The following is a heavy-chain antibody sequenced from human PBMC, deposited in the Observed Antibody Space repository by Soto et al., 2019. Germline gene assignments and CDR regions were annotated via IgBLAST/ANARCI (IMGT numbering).Heavy chain of an antibody. CDR1: GFTFSSYA. D-gene: IGHD3-3*01. CDR3: AKKLRRITIFGVVISNDY. Sequence: GGSLRLSCAASGFTFSSYAMHWVRQAPGKGLEWVAVISYDGSNKYYADSVKGRFTISRDNSKNTLYLQMNSLRAEDTAVYYCAKKLRRITIFGVVISNDYWGQGTLVAVSS. V-gene: IGHV3-30-3*01. CDR2: ISYDGSNK. J-gene: IGHJ4*02.